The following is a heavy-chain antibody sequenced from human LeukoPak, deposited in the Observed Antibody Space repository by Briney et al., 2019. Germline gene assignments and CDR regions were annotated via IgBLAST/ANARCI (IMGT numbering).Heavy chain of an antibody. V-gene: IGHV3-66*01. J-gene: IGHJ4*02. CDR1: GFIVTNNY. Sequence: TGGSLRPSCTASGFIVTNNYINWVRQAPGKGLEWVSLVYSGGSTYYADSMKGRFTISRDNSKNMVYLQMNSLRAEDTAMYYCARDPPAVLIDTYGWGQGTLVTVSS. CDR2: VYSGGST. CDR3: ARDPPAVLIDTYG. D-gene: IGHD2-8*01.